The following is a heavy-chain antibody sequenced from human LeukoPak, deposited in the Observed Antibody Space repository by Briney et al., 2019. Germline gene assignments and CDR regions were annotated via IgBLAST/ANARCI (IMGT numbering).Heavy chain of an antibody. Sequence: PSETLSLTCAVYGGSFNNYYWSWIRQPPGKGLEWIGEVNHSGSTSYNPPLRSRATISIDTSKNQFSLQLTSVTAADTAVYYCASLKLIAVGYDYWGQGNLVTVSS. CDR1: GGSFNNYY. CDR3: ASLKLIAVGYDY. D-gene: IGHD6-19*01. CDR2: VNHSGST. J-gene: IGHJ4*02. V-gene: IGHV4-34*01.